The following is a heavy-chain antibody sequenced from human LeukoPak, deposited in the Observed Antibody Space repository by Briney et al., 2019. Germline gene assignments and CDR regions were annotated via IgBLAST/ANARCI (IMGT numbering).Heavy chain of an antibody. D-gene: IGHD3-22*01. CDR2: IYPGDSDT. J-gene: IGHJ3*02. CDR3: ASHYYDSGGSNWDGDDI. Sequence: GESLKISCKGSGYSFTSYWIGWVRQMPGKGLEWMGIIYPGDSDTRYSPSFQGQVTISADKSISTAYLQWSSLKASDTAMYYCASHYYDSGGSNWDGDDIWGQGTMVTVSS. CDR1: GYSFTSYW. V-gene: IGHV5-51*01.